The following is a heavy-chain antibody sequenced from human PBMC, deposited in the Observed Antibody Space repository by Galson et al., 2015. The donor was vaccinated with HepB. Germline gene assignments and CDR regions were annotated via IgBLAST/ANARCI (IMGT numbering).Heavy chain of an antibody. CDR3: ARDGALRFLEWSDGAVDI. CDR1: GFTFSSYG. J-gene: IGHJ3*02. Sequence: SLRLSCAASGFTFSSYGMHWVRQAPGKGLEWVAVIWYDGSNKYYADSVKGRFTISRDNSKNTLYLQMNSLRAEDTAVYYCARDGALRFLEWSDGAVDIWGQGTMVTVSS. CDR2: IWYDGSNK. V-gene: IGHV3-33*01. D-gene: IGHD3-3*01.